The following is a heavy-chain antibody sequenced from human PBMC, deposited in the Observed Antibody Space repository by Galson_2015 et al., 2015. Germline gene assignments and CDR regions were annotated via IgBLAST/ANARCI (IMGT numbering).Heavy chain of an antibody. V-gene: IGHV7-4-1*02. CDR3: VRRDRDNRLWYFEL. J-gene: IGHJ2*01. CDR2: INTNTGNP. CDR1: GYSFNRYA. D-gene: IGHD1-1*01. Sequence: SVKVSCKASGYSFNRYAMNWVRQAPGQGLEWMGWINTNTGNPTYAQGFTGRFVFSLDTSVSTAYLQITSLKPEDSAVYYCVRRDRDNRLWYFELWGRGTLVTVSS.